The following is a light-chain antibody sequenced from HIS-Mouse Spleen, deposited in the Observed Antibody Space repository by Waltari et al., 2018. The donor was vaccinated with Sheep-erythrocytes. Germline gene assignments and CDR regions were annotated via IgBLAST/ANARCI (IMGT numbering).Light chain of an antibody. CDR2: EDN. V-gene: IGLV3-10*01. CDR1: ALPKKY. CDR3: YSTDSSGNHRV. Sequence: SYELIQPPSVSVSPGQTARITCSGDALPKKYAYWYQQKSGQAPVLVIYEDNKPPSRLPERFSGSSSGTMTTLTISGAQVEDEADYYCYSTDSSGNHRVFGTGTKVTVL. J-gene: IGLJ1*01.